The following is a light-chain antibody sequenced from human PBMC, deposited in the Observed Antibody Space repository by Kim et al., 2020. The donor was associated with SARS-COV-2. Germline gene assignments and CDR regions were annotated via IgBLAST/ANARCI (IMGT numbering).Light chain of an antibody. J-gene: IGKJ4*01. CDR1: QRIRGH. V-gene: IGKV3-11*01. Sequence: PGERPTLPCRASQRIRGHVAWYQHNTGQAPRLLIYDASNRATGIPDRFSGSGSGTDFTLTISSLEPEDFAIYYCQQRNNWPPAVTFGGGTKVDIK. CDR3: QQRNNWPPAVT. CDR2: DAS.